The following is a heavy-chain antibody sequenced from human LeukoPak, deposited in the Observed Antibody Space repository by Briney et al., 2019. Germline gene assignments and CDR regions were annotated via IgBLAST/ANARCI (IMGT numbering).Heavy chain of an antibody. CDR3: ANLGYCSGGSCYFSSYYYGMDV. Sequence: GGSLRLSCAASGFTFSSYAMSWVRQAPGKGLEWVSAISGSGGSTYYADSVKGRFTISRDNSKNTLYLQMNSLRAEDTAVYYCANLGYCSGGSCYFSSYYYGMDVWGQGTTVTVSS. J-gene: IGHJ6*02. CDR1: GFTFSSYA. V-gene: IGHV3-23*01. D-gene: IGHD2-15*01. CDR2: ISGSGGST.